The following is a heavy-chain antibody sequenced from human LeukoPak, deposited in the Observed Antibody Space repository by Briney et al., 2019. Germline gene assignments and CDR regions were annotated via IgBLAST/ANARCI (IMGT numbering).Heavy chain of an antibody. D-gene: IGHD3-10*01. CDR1: GGSIISGGYY. CDR3: AREIPSSGTHSSYFDY. V-gene: IGHV4-31*03. Sequence: KPSETLSLTCTVSGGSIISGGYYWSWIRQHPGKGLEWIGYVYYSGSTYFNPSLESRLTMSVDTSKNQFSLTLSSVTAADTAVYYCAREIPSSGTHSSYFDYWGQGTLVTVSS. J-gene: IGHJ4*02. CDR2: VYYSGST.